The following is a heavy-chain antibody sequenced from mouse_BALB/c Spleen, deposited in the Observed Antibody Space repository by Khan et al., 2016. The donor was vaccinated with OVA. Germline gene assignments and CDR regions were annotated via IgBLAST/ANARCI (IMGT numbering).Heavy chain of an antibody. CDR1: GFSLTTYG. Sequence: VQLKESGPGLVAPSQSLSITCTVSGFSLTTYGVHWVRQPPGKGLEWLGVIWAGGSTNYNSALMSRLSISKDNSKSQAFTKMNSLQPDDTAIYYCARAYYYGAWFAYWGQGTLVTVSA. CDR3: ARAYYYGAWFAY. J-gene: IGHJ3*01. CDR2: IWAGGST. D-gene: IGHD1-1*01. V-gene: IGHV2-9*02.